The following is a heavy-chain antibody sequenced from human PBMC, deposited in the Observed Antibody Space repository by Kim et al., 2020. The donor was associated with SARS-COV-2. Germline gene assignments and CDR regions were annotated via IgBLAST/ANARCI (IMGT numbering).Heavy chain of an antibody. D-gene: IGHD3-22*01. Sequence: GGSLRLSCAASGFTFSSYAMSWVRQAPGKGLEWVSAISGSGGSTYYADSVKGRFTISRDNSKNTLYLQMNSLRAEDTAVYYCAKDASYYYDSSGYGAFDYWGQGTLVTVSS. CDR2: ISGSGGST. V-gene: IGHV3-23*01. CDR3: AKDASYYYDSSGYGAFDY. J-gene: IGHJ4*02. CDR1: GFTFSSYA.